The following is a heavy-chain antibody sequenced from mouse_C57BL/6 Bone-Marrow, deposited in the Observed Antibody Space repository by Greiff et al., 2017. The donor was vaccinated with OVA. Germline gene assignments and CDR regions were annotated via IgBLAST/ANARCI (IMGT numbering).Heavy chain of an antibody. CDR2: IYPRSGNT. V-gene: IGHV1-81*01. D-gene: IGHD1-1*01. CDR1: GYTFTSYG. Sequence: LVESGAELARPGASVKLSCKASGYTFTSYGISWVKQRTGQGLEWIGEIYPRSGNTYYNEKFKGKATLTADKSSSTAYMELRSLTSEDSAVYFCARWGGSGYEDFDYWGQGTTLTVSS. CDR3: ARWGGSGYEDFDY. J-gene: IGHJ2*01.